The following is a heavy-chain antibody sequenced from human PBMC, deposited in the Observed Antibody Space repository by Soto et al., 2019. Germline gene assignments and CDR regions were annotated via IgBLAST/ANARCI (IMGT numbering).Heavy chain of an antibody. CDR2: INHSGNT. CDR1: GGSFSTYY. Sequence: QVQLQQWGAGLLKPSETLSLTCTVYGGSFSTYYWSWIRQPPGKGLEWIGEINHSGNTNYNPSLRGRVTMSFDTSKNQFSLKLSSVTAAGTAVYYCTGPYPYYFDSWGQGTLVTVSS. CDR3: TGPYPYYFDS. J-gene: IGHJ4*02. V-gene: IGHV4-34*01.